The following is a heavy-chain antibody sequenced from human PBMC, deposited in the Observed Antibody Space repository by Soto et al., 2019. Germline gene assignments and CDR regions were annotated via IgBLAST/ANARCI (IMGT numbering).Heavy chain of an antibody. Sequence: QVQLVQSGAEVKKPGSSVKVSCKASGGTFSSYAISWVRQAPGQGLEWMGGIIPTFGTANYAQKFTGRVRITGDESTSRADMGRSSRRSENTAVFYCANDGRYWGKGPLVPVSP. V-gene: IGHV1-69*01. CDR2: IIPTFGTA. D-gene: IGHD3-16*01. CDR3: ANDGRY. CDR1: GGTFSSYA. J-gene: IGHJ4*02.